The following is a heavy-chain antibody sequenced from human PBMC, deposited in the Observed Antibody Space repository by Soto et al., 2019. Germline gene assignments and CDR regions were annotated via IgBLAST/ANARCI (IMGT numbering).Heavy chain of an antibody. CDR2: ISAYNGNT. D-gene: IGHD6-13*01. Sequence: GASVKVSCKASGYTFTIYGISWVRQAPGQGLDWMGWISAYNGNTNYAQKLQGRVTMTTDTSTSTAYMELRSLRSDDTAVYYCARAGAAAGTGSLYYFSYGMDVWGHGTTVTVSS. J-gene: IGHJ6*02. V-gene: IGHV1-18*01. CDR3: ARAGAAAGTGSLYYFSYGMDV. CDR1: GYTFTIYG.